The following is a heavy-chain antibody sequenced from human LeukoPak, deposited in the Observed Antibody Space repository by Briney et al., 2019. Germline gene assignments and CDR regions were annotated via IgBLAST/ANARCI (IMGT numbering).Heavy chain of an antibody. CDR1: GFTFSNYW. D-gene: IGHD4-17*01. CDR3: AGGVTTLHYYYYYYMGV. CDR2: INSDGSST. J-gene: IGHJ6*03. Sequence: GGSLRLSCAASGFTFSNYWMHWVRQAPGKGLVWVSRINSDGSSTNYADSMKGRFTIFRDNAKNTLYLQMNSLRAEDTAVYYCAGGVTTLHYYYYYYMGVWGKGTTVTVSS. V-gene: IGHV3-74*01.